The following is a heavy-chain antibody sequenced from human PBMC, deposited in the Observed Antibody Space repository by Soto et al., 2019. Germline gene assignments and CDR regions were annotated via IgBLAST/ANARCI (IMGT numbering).Heavy chain of an antibody. CDR1: GFSFSDYY. V-gene: IGHV3-11*01. J-gene: IGHJ4*02. CDR2: VSDSGTTI. CDR3: ARELQGLRHSAYDFGDY. D-gene: IGHD5-12*01. Sequence: PGGSLRLSCAASGFSFSDYYMGWIRQAPGKGLEWVSYVSDSGTTIYYTDSVRGRFTVSRDNAKNSLYLQMNSLRADDTAVYYCARELQGLRHSAYDFGDYWGRGTLVTVSS.